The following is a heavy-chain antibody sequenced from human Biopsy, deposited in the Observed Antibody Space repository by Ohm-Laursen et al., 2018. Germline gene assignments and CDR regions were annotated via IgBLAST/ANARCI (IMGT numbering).Heavy chain of an antibody. V-gene: IGHV3-9*01. D-gene: IGHD5-24*01. J-gene: IGHJ3*02. CDR2: ISWNSGRI. CDR1: GFNFDDFA. Sequence: SLRLSCAASGFNFDDFAVHWVRQTPGKGLEWVSGISWNSGRIAYADSVKGRFTISRDNAKNSLYLQMNSLRAEDTALYYCAKGQAPDGYNYAFDIWGQGTMLTVSS. CDR3: AKGQAPDGYNYAFDI.